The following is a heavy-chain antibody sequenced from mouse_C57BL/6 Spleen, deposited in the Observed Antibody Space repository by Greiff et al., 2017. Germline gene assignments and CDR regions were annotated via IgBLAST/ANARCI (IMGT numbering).Heavy chain of an antibody. CDR2: IRSKSNNYAT. Sequence: DVKLVESGGGLVQPKGSLKLSCAASGFSFNTYAMNWVRQAPGKGLEWVARIRSKSNNYATYYADSVKDRFTISRDDSESMLYLQMNNLKTEDTAMYYCVRHYGNYWFAYWGQGTLVTVSA. CDR1: GFSFNTYA. V-gene: IGHV10-1*01. D-gene: IGHD2-1*01. J-gene: IGHJ3*01. CDR3: VRHYGNYWFAY.